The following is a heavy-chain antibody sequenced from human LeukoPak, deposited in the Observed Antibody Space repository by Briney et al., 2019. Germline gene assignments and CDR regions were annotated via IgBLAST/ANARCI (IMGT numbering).Heavy chain of an antibody. Sequence: PSETLSLTCAVYGGSFSGYYWSWIRQPPGKGLEWIGEINHSGSTNYNPSLKSRVTISVDTSKNQFSLKLSSVTAADTAVYYCARRGYSYGLIRDWGQGTLVTVSS. V-gene: IGHV4-34*01. D-gene: IGHD5-18*01. J-gene: IGHJ4*02. CDR3: ARRGYSYGLIRD. CDR1: GGSFSGYY. CDR2: INHSGST.